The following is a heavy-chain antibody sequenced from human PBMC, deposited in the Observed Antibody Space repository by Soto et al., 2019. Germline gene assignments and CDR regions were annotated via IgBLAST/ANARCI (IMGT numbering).Heavy chain of an antibody. Sequence: QVQLQESGPGLVKPSETLSLTCTVSGGSISSYYWSWIRQPPGKGLEWIGYIYYSGSTNYNPSLKSRVTISVDTSKNQFSLKLSSVTAADTAVYYCARSNGGYYYYYGMDVWGQGTTVTVSS. J-gene: IGHJ6*02. CDR1: GGSISSYY. CDR3: ARSNGGYYYYYGMDV. D-gene: IGHD2-8*01. V-gene: IGHV4-59*01. CDR2: IYYSGST.